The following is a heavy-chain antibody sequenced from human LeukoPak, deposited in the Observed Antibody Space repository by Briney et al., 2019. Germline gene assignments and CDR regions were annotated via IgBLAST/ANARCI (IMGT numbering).Heavy chain of an antibody. CDR1: AFTFSSYG. V-gene: IGHV3-33*01. Sequence: GGSLRLSCAASAFTFSSYGMHWVRQAPGKGLEWVANIWYDGSNQLYADSVKGRFTISRDNSKNTLYLQMNSLRVEDTAVYYCARNYHYDSSGYSDYWGQGTLVTVSS. J-gene: IGHJ4*02. D-gene: IGHD3-22*01. CDR2: IWYDGSNQ. CDR3: ARNYHYDSSGYSDY.